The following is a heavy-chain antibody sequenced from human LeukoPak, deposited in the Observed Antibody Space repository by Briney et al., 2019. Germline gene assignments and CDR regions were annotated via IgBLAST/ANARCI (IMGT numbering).Heavy chain of an antibody. CDR1: GYTFTGYY. J-gene: IGHJ6*03. CDR3: AGGIMATIWIYYYYNYMDV. V-gene: IGHV1-2*02. Sequence: ASVKVSCKAAGYTFTGYYMHWVRQAPGHGREWMGWINPNSGGTNSAQKFQGRVTMTRDTSISTAYIVLSRLRSDDTAAYYYAGGIMATIWIYYYYNYMDVWGKGATVTVSS. CDR2: INPNSGGT. D-gene: IGHD5-12*01.